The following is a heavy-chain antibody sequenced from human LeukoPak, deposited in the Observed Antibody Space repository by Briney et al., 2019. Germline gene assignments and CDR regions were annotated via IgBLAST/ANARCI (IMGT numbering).Heavy chain of an antibody. D-gene: IGHD4-17*01. V-gene: IGHV3-23*01. Sequence: PGGSLRLSCAASGFTFNNFAMSWVRQAPGRGLEWVSAISDSGDKTFYADSGKGRFSISRDNSKSTLFLQMNNLRVEDTAIYYCARDPANSDYGDDYFDYWGQGALVTVSS. CDR2: ISDSGDKT. CDR1: GFTFNNFA. CDR3: ARDPANSDYGDDYFDY. J-gene: IGHJ4*02.